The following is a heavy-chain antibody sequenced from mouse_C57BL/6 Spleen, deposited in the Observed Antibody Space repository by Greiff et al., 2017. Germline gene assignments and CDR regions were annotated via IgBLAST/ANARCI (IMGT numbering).Heavy chain of an antibody. J-gene: IGHJ2*01. Sequence: EVQLQQSGAELVRPGASVKLSCTASGFNIKDDYMHWVKQRPEQGLEWIGWIDPENGDTEYASKFQGKATITADTSSNTAYLQLSSLTSEDTAIYYCARRYGSSYFDYWGQGTTLTVSS. V-gene: IGHV14-4*01. CDR2: IDPENGDT. D-gene: IGHD1-1*01. CDR1: GFNIKDDY. CDR3: ARRYGSSYFDY.